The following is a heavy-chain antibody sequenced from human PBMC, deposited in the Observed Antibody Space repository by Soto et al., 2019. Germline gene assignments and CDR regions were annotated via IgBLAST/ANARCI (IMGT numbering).Heavy chain of an antibody. CDR2: IYYSGST. CDR1: GCSISSSSYY. V-gene: IGHV4-39*01. D-gene: IGHD3-22*01. Sequence: PSETLSLTCTVSGCSISSSSYYWGWIRQPPGKGLEWIGSIYYSGSTYYNPSLKSRVTISVDTSKNQFSLKLSSVTAADTAVYYCARHSSAYYYDSSGYYFDYWGQGTLVTVSS. CDR3: ARHSSAYYYDSSGYYFDY. J-gene: IGHJ4*02.